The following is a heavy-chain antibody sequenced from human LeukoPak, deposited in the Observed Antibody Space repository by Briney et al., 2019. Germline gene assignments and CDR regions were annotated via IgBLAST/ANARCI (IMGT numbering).Heavy chain of an antibody. Sequence: ASVKVSCKASGYTFTSYDINWVRQATVQGLEWMGWMNPNSGNTGYAQTFQGRVTMTRNTSISTAYMELSSLRSEDTAVYYCARGFRGYSYGRDYYYYYGMDVWGQGTTVTVSS. CDR3: ARGFRGYSYGRDYYYYYGMDV. CDR2: MNPNSGNT. V-gene: IGHV1-8*01. CDR1: GYTFTSYD. D-gene: IGHD5-18*01. J-gene: IGHJ6*02.